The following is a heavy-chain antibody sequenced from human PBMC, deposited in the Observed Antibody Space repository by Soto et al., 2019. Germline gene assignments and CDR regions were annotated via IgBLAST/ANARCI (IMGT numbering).Heavy chain of an antibody. Sequence: SGESLKISCKGSGYSFTSYWIGWVRQMPGKGLEWMGTIYPGDSDTRYSPSFQGQVTISADKSISTAYLQWSSLKASDTAMYYCARLVATQYYYYYYGMDVWGQGTTVTVSS. V-gene: IGHV5-51*01. CDR3: ARLVATQYYYYYYGMDV. J-gene: IGHJ6*02. CDR1: GYSFTSYW. D-gene: IGHD5-12*01. CDR2: IYPGDSDT.